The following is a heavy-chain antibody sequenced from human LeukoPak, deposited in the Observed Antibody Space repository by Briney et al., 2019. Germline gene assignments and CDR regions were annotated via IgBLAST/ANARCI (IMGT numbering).Heavy chain of an antibody. V-gene: IGHV3-30*02. D-gene: IGHD3-22*01. CDR2: IRNDGSNK. Sequence: TGGSLRLSCAASGFTFSNFGMHWVRQAPGKGLEWVAFIRNDGSNKYYADSVKGRFTISRDNSKNTLYLQMNSLRAEDTAVYYCAKDLIHWGQGTLVTVSS. CDR1: GFTFSNFG. CDR3: AKDLIH. J-gene: IGHJ4*02.